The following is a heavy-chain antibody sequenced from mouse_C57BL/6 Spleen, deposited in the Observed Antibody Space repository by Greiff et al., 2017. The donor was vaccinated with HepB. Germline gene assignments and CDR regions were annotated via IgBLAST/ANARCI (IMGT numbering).Heavy chain of an antibody. Sequence: VQLQQSGAELVMPGASVKLSCKASGYTFTSYWMHWVKQRPGQGLEWIGEIDPSDSYTNYNQKFKGKSTLTVDKSSNTAYMQLSSLTSEDSAVYYGARYHYGNYVDYWGQGTSVTVSS. CDR1: GYTFTSYW. CDR3: ARYHYGNYVDY. CDR2: IDPSDSYT. J-gene: IGHJ4*01. D-gene: IGHD2-1*01. V-gene: IGHV1-69*01.